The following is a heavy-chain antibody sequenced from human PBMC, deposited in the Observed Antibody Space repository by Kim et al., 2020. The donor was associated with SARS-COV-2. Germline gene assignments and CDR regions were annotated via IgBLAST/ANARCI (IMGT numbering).Heavy chain of an antibody. CDR3: ARGSRGYQLLLSVSGGMDV. D-gene: IGHD2-2*01. J-gene: IGHJ6*02. Sequence: ASVKVSCKASGYTFTSYDINWVRQATGQGLEWMGWMNPNSGNTGYAQKFQGRVTMTRNTSISTAYMELSSLRSEDTAVYYCARGSRGYQLLLSVSGGMDVWGQGTTVTVSS. CDR2: MNPNSGNT. CDR1: GYTFTSYD. V-gene: IGHV1-8*01.